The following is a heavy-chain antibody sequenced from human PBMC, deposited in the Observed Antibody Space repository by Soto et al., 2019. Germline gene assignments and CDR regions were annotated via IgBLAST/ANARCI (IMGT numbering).Heavy chain of an antibody. V-gene: IGHV4-31*02. Sequence: WTWIRQRPGKGLEWIGNIYYSGNTYYNPSLKSRFTMSLDTSKNQFSLKLSSVTAADTAVYFCASSTNWANAAFDIWGQGTMVTVSS. J-gene: IGHJ3*02. D-gene: IGHD7-27*01. CDR3: ASSTNWANAAFDI. CDR2: IYYSGNT.